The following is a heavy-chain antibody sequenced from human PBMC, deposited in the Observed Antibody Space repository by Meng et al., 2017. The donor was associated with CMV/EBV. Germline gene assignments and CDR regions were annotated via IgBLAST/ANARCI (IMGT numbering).Heavy chain of an antibody. CDR1: GFTFSSYA. CDR2: ISYDGSNK. J-gene: IGHJ4*02. CDR3: ARAAGSLLRYYFDY. Sequence: GESLKISCAASGFTFSSYAMHWVRQAPGKGLEWVAVISYDGSNKYYADSVKGRFTISRDNSKNTLYLQMNSLRAEDTAVYYCARAAGSLLRYYFDYWGQGTLVTVSS. D-gene: IGHD3-10*01. V-gene: IGHV3-30*04.